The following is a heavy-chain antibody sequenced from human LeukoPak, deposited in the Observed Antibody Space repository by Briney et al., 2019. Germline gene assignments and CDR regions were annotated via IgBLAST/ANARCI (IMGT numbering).Heavy chain of an antibody. CDR2: ISYDGGNK. V-gene: IGHV3-30*14. CDR1: GFTFNTYA. CDR3: ARPTRGVILDHLDY. D-gene: IGHD3-10*01. Sequence: PGRSLRLSCAASGFTFNTYAMDWVRQAPGKGLEWVAIISYDGGNKYYADSVKGRLTISRDNSKNTLCLQMNSLRVEDTAVYYCARPTRGVILDHLDYWGQGTLVTVSP. J-gene: IGHJ4*02.